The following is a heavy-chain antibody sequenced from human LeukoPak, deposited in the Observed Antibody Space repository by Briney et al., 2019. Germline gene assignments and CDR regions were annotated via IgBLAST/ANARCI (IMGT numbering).Heavy chain of an antibody. CDR1: GGSFSGYY. J-gene: IGHJ4*02. CDR2: INDSGST. D-gene: IGHD2-2*01. CDR3: GRMRSRSLGDY. V-gene: IGHV4-34*01. Sequence: SETLSLTCAVYGGSFSGYYWSWIRQPPGKGLEWIGEINDSGSTNYNPSLKSRVTISVDTSKNQFSLKLSSVTAADTAVYYCGRMRSRSLGDYWGQGTLVTVSS.